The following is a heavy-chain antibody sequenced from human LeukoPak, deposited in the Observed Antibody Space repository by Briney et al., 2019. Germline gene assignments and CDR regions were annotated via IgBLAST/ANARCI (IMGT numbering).Heavy chain of an antibody. CDR3: ARGPSGYHNT. CDR1: GFTFSSYG. D-gene: IGHD5-12*01. J-gene: IGHJ4*02. CDR2: IRYDGSYK. Sequence: GGSLRLSCAASGFTFSSYGMHWVRQAPGKGLEWVAFIRYDGSYKYYADSVKGRFTISRDNSKNTLHLQMNSLRAEDTAVYYCARGPSGYHNTGGQGTLVTVSS. V-gene: IGHV3-30*02.